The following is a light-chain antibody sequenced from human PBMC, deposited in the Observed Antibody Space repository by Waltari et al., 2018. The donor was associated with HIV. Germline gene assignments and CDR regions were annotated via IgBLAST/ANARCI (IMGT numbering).Light chain of an antibody. Sequence: QSVLTQPPSVSGAPGQTVTISCTGSSSNIGAHYGVNWYQQRPGTAPRLLIFSDNNRPSGVPDRFSGSRSGTSASLAITGLQAEDESDYYCQSLDNSLSAVLFGGGTKLTVL. V-gene: IGLV1-40*01. CDR3: QSLDNSLSAVL. J-gene: IGLJ3*02. CDR1: SSNIGAHYG. CDR2: SDN.